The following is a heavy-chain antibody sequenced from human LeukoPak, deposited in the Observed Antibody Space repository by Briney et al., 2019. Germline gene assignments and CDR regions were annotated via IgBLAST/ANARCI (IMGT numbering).Heavy chain of an antibody. Sequence: GESLKISCKGSGYIFTTYWIAWVRQMPGKGLEWMGIIYPGDSETRYSPSFQGQVTISADQSISTAYLQWNSLKASDTAMYYCATKSASGYTFDMWGQGTLVTVSS. CDR3: ATKSASGYTFDM. V-gene: IGHV5-51*01. CDR1: GYIFTTYW. D-gene: IGHD5-12*01. J-gene: IGHJ3*02. CDR2: IYPGDSET.